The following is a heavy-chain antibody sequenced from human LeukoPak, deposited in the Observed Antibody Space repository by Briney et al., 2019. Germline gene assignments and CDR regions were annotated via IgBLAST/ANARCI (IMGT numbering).Heavy chain of an antibody. CDR1: GYTFTSYD. CDR2: MNPNSGNT. D-gene: IGHD6-13*01. J-gene: IGHJ4*02. Sequence: ASVKVSRKASGYTFTSYDINWVRQATGQGLEWMGWMNPNSGNTNYAQKLQGRVTMTTDTSTSTAYMELRSLRSDDTAVYYCARVTSIAAAEGYWGQGTLVTVSS. V-gene: IGHV1-18*01. CDR3: ARVTSIAAAEGY.